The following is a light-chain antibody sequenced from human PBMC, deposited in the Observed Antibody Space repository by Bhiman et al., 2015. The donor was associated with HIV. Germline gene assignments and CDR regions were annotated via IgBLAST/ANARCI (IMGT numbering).Light chain of an antibody. J-gene: IGLJ1*01. CDR2: GNS. CDR1: SSNIGAGYD. CDR3: SSYTTSSTYV. Sequence: QSVLTQPPSVSGAPGQRVTISCTGSSSNIGAGYDVHWYQQVPGTAPKLLMYGNSNRPSGVPDRFSGSKSDNTASLTISGLQAEDEADYYCSSYTTSSTYVFGTGTKVTVL. V-gene: IGLV1-40*01.